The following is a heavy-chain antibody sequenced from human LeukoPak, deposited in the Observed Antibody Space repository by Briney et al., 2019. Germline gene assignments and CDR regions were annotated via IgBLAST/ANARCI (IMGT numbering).Heavy chain of an antibody. CDR1: GGSISSYY. CDR3: ARFGYSYGNFDY. Sequence: SETLSLTCTVSGGSISSYYWSWIRQPPGKGLEWSWYIYYSGSTNYNPSLKSRVTISVDTSKNQFSLKLSSVTAADTAVYYCARFGYSYGNFDYWGQGTLVTVSS. CDR2: IYYSGST. J-gene: IGHJ4*02. D-gene: IGHD5-18*01. V-gene: IGHV4-59*08.